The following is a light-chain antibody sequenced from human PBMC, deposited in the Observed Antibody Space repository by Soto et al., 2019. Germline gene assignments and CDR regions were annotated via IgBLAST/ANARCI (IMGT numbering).Light chain of an antibody. CDR3: QQSYTSPLT. V-gene: IGKV1-39*01. CDR1: QNIERY. J-gene: IGKJ4*01. CDR2: AAS. Sequence: DIQMTQSPSSLSASVGDRVTIICRASQNIERYLNWYQQKPEKAPKLLIYAASSLQSGVPSRFSGSASGRDFTLTISSLQPEDSATYYCQQSYTSPLTFGGGTKVEI.